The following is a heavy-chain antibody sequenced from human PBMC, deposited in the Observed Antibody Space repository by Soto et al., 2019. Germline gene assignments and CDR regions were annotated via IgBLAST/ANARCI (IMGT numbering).Heavy chain of an antibody. V-gene: IGHV3-33*01. CDR3: ARDRQDCSGGSCYGPVPRDYYGMDV. CDR1: GFTFSSYG. J-gene: IGHJ6*02. CDR2: IWYDGSNK. D-gene: IGHD2-15*01. Sequence: GGSLRLSCAASGFTFSSYGMHWVRQAPGKGLEWVAVIWYDGSNKYYADSVKGRFTISRDNSKNTLYLQMNSLRAEDTAVYYCARDRQDCSGGSCYGPVPRDYYGMDVWGQGTTVTVSS.